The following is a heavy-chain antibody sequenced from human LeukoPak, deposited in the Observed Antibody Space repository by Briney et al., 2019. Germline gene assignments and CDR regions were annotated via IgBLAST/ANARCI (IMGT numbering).Heavy chain of an antibody. CDR3: ARRVVNNRNWYFNL. Sequence: GESLKISCKGSGYRFTNYWIGWVRQMPGKGLEWMGSIYPGDSNTRYSPSFQGQVTISADKSINTAYVQWSSLKASDTAMYYCARRVVNNRNWYFNLWGRGTLVTVSS. J-gene: IGHJ2*01. V-gene: IGHV5-51*01. CDR2: IYPGDSNT. CDR1: GYRFTNYW. D-gene: IGHD4-23*01.